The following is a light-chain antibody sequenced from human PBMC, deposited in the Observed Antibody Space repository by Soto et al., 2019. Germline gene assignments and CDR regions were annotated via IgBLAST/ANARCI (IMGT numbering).Light chain of an antibody. V-gene: IGKV2-30*01. CDR1: QSLEYSDGNAY. CDR3: MQGTHWPPT. CDR2: RAS. J-gene: IGKJ1*01. Sequence: EVVMTQSPLSLPVTLGQPASISCRSSQSLEYSDGNAYLNWFHQRPGQSPRRLIYRASNRDSGVPDRFSGSWSGPDFTLKISRVEAEDVGVYYCMQGTHWPPTFGRGTKVEIK.